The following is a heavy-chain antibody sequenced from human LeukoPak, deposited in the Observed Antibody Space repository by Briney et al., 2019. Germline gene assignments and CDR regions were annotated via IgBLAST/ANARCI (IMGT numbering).Heavy chain of an antibody. V-gene: IGHV1-2*02. CDR1: GYTFTGYY. J-gene: IGHJ4*02. Sequence: ASVKVSCKASGYTFTGYYMHWVRQAPGQGLEWMGWINPNSGGTNYAQKFQGRVTMTRDTSISTAYMELSGLRSDDTAIYYCARGAVAGTTNFDYWGQGTLVTVSS. CDR3: ARGAVAGTTNFDY. D-gene: IGHD6-19*01. CDR2: INPNSGGT.